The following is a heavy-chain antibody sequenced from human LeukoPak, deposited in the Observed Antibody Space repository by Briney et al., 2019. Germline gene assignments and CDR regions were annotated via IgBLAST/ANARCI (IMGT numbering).Heavy chain of an antibody. D-gene: IGHD1-26*01. CDR1: GGSIRSSNYY. CDR2: IYYSGST. Sequence: ETLSLTCTVSGGSIRSSNYYWGWIRQPPGKGLEWIGSIYYSGSTYHNPSLKSRVTISIDTSKNQLSLKLSSVTAADTAVYYCARSKSGSYHTALDYWGQGTLVTVSS. CDR3: ARSKSGSYHTALDY. J-gene: IGHJ4*02. V-gene: IGHV4-39*07.